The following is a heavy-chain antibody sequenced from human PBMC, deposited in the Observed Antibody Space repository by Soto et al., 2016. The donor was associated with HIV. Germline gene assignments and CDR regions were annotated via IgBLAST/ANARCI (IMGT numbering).Heavy chain of an antibody. CDR1: GYTFTGYY. Sequence: QVQLVQSGAEVKKPGASVKVSCKASGYTFTGYYMHWVRQAPGQGLEWMGWINPNSGGTNYAQKFQGRVTMTRDTSISTAYMELSRLRSDDTAVYYCATATYYYDSSGYYYAYWGQGTLVTVSS. D-gene: IGHD3-22*01. CDR3: ATATYYYDSSGYYYAY. J-gene: IGHJ4*02. V-gene: IGHV1-2*02. CDR2: INPNSGGT.